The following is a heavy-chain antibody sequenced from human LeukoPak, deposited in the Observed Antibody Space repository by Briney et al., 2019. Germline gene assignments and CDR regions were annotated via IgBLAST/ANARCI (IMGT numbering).Heavy chain of an antibody. V-gene: IGHV1-2*04. Sequence: GASGKVSCKASGYTFTGYYMHWVRQAPGQGLEWMGWINPNSGGTNYAQKFQGWVTMTRDTSISTAYMELSRLRSDDTAVYYCACGIAVAPYYFDYWGQGTLVTVSS. CDR2: INPNSGGT. D-gene: IGHD6-19*01. CDR3: ACGIAVAPYYFDY. CDR1: GYTFTGYY. J-gene: IGHJ4*02.